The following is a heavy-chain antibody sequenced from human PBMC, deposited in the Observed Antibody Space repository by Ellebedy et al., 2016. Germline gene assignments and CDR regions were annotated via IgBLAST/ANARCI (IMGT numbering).Heavy chain of an antibody. Sequence: ASVKVSCKASGYTFTSYGISWVRQAPGQGLEWMGWISAYNGNTNYAQKLQGRVTMTTDTSTSTAYMELRSLRSDDTAVYYCARVQELQGKYYFDYWGQGTLVTVSS. D-gene: IGHD3-10*01. CDR1: GYTFTSYG. J-gene: IGHJ4*02. V-gene: IGHV1-18*01. CDR3: ARVQELQGKYYFDY. CDR2: ISAYNGNT.